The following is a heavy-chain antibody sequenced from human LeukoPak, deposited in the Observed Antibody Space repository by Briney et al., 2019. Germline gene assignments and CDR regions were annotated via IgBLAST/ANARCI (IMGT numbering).Heavy chain of an antibody. V-gene: IGHV4-39*01. CDR1: GGSISSSSYY. J-gene: IGHJ4*02. CDR3: ARPAWAAGTNDY. CDR2: IYYSGST. Sequence: SETLSLTCTVSGGSISSSSYYWGWIRQPPGKGLEWIGSIYYSGSTYYNPSLKSRVTISVDTSKNQFSLKLSPVTAADTAVYYCARPAWAAGTNDYWGQGTLVTVSS. D-gene: IGHD1-7*01.